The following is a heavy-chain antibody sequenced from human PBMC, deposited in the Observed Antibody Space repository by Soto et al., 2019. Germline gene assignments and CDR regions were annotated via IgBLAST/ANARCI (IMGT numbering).Heavy chain of an antibody. CDR2: ISANNGNT. Sequence: QVQLVQSGAEVKKPGASVKVSCKASGYTFTSYGISWVRQAPGQGLEWMGWISANNGNTKYAQKFQGRVTMTTDTSTSTAYMELWSLRTDDSAVYCCARVSQFFDYWGQGALVTVSS. CDR1: GYTFTSYG. J-gene: IGHJ4*02. V-gene: IGHV1-18*04. CDR3: ARVSQFFDY.